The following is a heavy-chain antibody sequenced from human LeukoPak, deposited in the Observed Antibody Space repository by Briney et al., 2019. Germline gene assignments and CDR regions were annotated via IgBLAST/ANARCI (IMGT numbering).Heavy chain of an antibody. CDR3: ARGGIYCSSTSCYGDY. Sequence: SVKVSCKASGGTFSSYAISWVRQAPGQGLEWMGGIIPIFGTANYAQKFQGRVTITTDESTSTAYMELSSLRSEDTAVYYCARGGIYCSSTSCYGDYWGQGTLVTVSS. CDR2: IIPIFGTA. D-gene: IGHD2-2*01. J-gene: IGHJ4*02. V-gene: IGHV1-69*05. CDR1: GGTFSSYA.